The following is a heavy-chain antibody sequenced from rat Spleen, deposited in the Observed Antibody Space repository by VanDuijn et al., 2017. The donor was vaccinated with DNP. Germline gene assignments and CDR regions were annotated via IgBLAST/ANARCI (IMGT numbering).Heavy chain of an antibody. CDR2: ITYDGGST. Sequence: EVQLVESGGGLVQPGRSLKLSCAASGFTFSNYGMAWVRQAPTKSLEWVASITYDGGSTYYRDSVKGRFTISRDNANGTLYLQMDSLRSEDTATYYCATQTTEGTPHWGQGVMVTVSS. CDR1: GFTFSNYG. J-gene: IGHJ2*01. D-gene: IGHD1-11*01. V-gene: IGHV5-29*01. CDR3: ATQTTEGTPH.